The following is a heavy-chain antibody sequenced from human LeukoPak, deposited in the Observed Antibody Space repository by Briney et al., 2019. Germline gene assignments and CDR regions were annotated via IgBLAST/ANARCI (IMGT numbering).Heavy chain of an antibody. J-gene: IGHJ4*02. V-gene: IGHV4-59*08. CDR1: GGSISSYY. D-gene: IGHD2/OR15-2a*01. CDR2: ISDIGSI. Sequence: KPSETLSLTCTVSGGSISSYYWSSIRQPPGKGLEWIAYISDIGSINYNPSLKSRVTISLDTSKNQFSLKLSSVTAADTAVYYCAGHHPRNTVDFWGQGTLVTVSS. CDR3: AGHHPRNTVDF.